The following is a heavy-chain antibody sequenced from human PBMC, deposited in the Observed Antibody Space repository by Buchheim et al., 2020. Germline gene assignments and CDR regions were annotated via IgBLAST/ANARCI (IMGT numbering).Heavy chain of an antibody. CDR3: ARGEHYLVPAAMSFYYYYGMDV. D-gene: IGHD2-2*01. Sequence: QVQLQESGPGLVKPSETLSLTCTVSGGSISSYYWSWIRQPPGKGLEWIGYIYYSGSTNYNPSLKSRVTISVDTSKNQFSLKLSSVTAADTAVYYCARGEHYLVPAAMSFYYYYGMDVWGQGTT. J-gene: IGHJ6*02. V-gene: IGHV4-59*01. CDR1: GGSISSYY. CDR2: IYYSGST.